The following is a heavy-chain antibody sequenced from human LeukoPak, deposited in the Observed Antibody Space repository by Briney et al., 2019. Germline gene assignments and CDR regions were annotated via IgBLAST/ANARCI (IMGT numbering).Heavy chain of an antibody. D-gene: IGHD5-18*01. V-gene: IGHV4-4*07. Sequence: PSGTLTLTCTVSGGSISSYYWSWIRQPAGKGLKWIGRIYTSGSTNYNPSLKSRVTMSVDTSKNQFSLKLSSVTASDTAVYYCARDVSGYLKTGIDYWGQGTLVTVSS. CDR1: GGSISSYY. CDR2: IYTSGST. CDR3: ARDVSGYLKTGIDY. J-gene: IGHJ4*02.